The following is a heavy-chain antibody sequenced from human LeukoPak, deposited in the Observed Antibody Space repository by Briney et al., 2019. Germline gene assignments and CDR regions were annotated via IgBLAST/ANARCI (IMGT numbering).Heavy chain of an antibody. J-gene: IGHJ4*02. CDR3: ARDTSVAGVFDY. V-gene: IGHV1-2*02. CDR2: INPNSGGT. Sequence: ASVKVSCKASGYTFTGYYMHWVRQAPGQGLEWMGWINPNSGGTNYAQKFQGRVTMTRDTSISTAYMELSRLRSDDTAVYYCARDTSVAGVFDYWGQGTLVTVSS. D-gene: IGHD6-19*01. CDR1: GYTFTGYY.